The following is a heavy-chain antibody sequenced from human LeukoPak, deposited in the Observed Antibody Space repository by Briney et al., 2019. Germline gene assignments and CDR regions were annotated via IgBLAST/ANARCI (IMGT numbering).Heavy chain of an antibody. J-gene: IGHJ5*02. CDR3: ARDYDYGDYEGGWFDP. Sequence: SETLSLTCAVSGGSISSSNWWSWVRQPPGKGLEWIGEIYHSGSTNYNPSLKSRVTISLDKSRNQFSLKLSSVTAADTAVYYCARDYDYGDYEGGWFDPWGQGTLVTVSS. D-gene: IGHD4-17*01. CDR2: IYHSGST. V-gene: IGHV4-4*02. CDR1: GGSISSSNW.